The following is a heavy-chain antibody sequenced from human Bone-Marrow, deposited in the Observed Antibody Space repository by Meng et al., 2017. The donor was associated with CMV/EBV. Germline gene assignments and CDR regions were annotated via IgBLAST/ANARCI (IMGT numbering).Heavy chain of an antibody. Sequence: GESLKISCAASGFTLSDYYMTWIRQAPGKGLEWISYISSSGTNIYFADSVKGRFTISRDNAKNSLYLQMNSLRAEDTALYYCAKETLYYYGMDVWGQGTTVTVSS. CDR3: AKETLYYYGMDV. CDR1: GFTLSDYY. V-gene: IGHV3-11*01. J-gene: IGHJ6*02. CDR2: ISSSGTNI.